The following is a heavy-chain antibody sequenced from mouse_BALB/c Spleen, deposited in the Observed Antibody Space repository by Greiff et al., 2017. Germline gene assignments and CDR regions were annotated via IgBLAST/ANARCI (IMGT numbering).Heavy chain of an antibody. CDR2: IRNKANGYTT. Sequence: EVHLVESGGGLVQPGGSLRLSCATSGFTFTDYYMSWVRQPPGKALEWLGFIRNKANGYTTEYSASVKGRFTISRDNSQSILYLQMNTLRAEDSATYYCARDLGRRGFDYWGQGTTLTVSS. V-gene: IGHV7-3*02. CDR3: ARDLGRRGFDY. J-gene: IGHJ2*01. D-gene: IGHD4-1*01. CDR1: GFTFTDYY.